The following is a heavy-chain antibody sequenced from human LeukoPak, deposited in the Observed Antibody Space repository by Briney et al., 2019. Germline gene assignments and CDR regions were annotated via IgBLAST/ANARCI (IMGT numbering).Heavy chain of an antibody. CDR3: ARGLGSHSDIVATIY. CDR1: GYTFTSYD. D-gene: IGHD5-12*01. CDR2: MNPNSGNT. V-gene: IGHV1-8*01. Sequence: ASVKVSCKASGYTFTSYDINWVRQATGQGLEWMGWMNPNSGNTGNAQKFQGRVTMTRNTSISTAYMELSSLRSEDTAVYYCARGLGSHSDIVATIYWGQGTLVTVSS. J-gene: IGHJ4*02.